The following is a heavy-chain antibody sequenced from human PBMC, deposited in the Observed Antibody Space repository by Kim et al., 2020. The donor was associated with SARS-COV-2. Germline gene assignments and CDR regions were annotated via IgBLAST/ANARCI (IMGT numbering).Heavy chain of an antibody. Sequence: GGSLRLSCAASGFTFSSYSMNWVRQAPGKGLEWISSISSSSSYIYYADSVKGRFTISRDNARASLYLQMNSLRAEDTAVYYCAGVLTSGWSHFDYWGQGTLVTVSS. D-gene: IGHD6-19*01. CDR2: ISSSSSYI. J-gene: IGHJ4*02. V-gene: IGHV3-21*04. CDR3: AGVLTSGWSHFDY. CDR1: GFTFSSYS.